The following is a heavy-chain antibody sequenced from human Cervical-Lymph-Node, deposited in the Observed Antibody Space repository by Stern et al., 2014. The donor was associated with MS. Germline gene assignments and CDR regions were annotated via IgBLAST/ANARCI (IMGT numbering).Heavy chain of an antibody. CDR3: ARAAGWFDY. V-gene: IGHV4-61*02. D-gene: IGHD2-15*01. CDR1: GGSISSGSYY. J-gene: IGHJ4*02. CDR2: IYTSGST. Sequence: QVQLQESGPGLVKPSQTLSLTCTVSGGSISSGSYYWSWIRQPAGKGLEWIGRIYTSGSTNYNPSLQSRVTISADTSKNQFSLKLGSVTAADTAVYYCARAAGWFDYWGQGTLVTVSS.